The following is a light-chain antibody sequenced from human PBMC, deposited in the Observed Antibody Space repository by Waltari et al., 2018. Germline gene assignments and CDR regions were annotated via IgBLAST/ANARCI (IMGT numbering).Light chain of an antibody. CDR1: RSNIGGNF. J-gene: IGLJ3*02. CDR2: RNN. V-gene: IGLV1-47*01. CDR3: AAWDDSLSGGV. Sequence: QSVVTQPPSASGTPGQRVTISCSGTRSNIGGNFVSWYQQLPGTAPKLLIQRNNQRPSGVPDRFSGSKSGTSASLTISGLRSEDEADYYCAAWDDSLSGGVFGGGTKVTVL.